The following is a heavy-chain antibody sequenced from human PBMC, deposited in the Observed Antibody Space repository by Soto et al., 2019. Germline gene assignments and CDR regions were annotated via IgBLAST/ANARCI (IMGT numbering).Heavy chain of an antibody. J-gene: IGHJ4*02. CDR1: GFTFSSYA. Sequence: GGSLRFSCAASGFTFSSYAMSWVRQAPGKGLEWVSAISGSGGSTYYADSVKGRFTISRDNSKNTLYLQMNSLRAEDTAVYYCAKDQAPFYYGDYPFDYWGQGTLVTVSS. D-gene: IGHD4-17*01. CDR2: ISGSGGST. CDR3: AKDQAPFYYGDYPFDY. V-gene: IGHV3-23*01.